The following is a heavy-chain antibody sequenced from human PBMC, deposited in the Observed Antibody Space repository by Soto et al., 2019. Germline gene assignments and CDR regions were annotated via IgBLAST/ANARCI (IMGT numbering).Heavy chain of an antibody. J-gene: IGHJ5*02. CDR1: GGSISSGDYY. V-gene: IGHV4-30-4*01. CDR2: IYYSGST. D-gene: IGHD3-3*01. CDR3: ARVITIFGVVPPGNWFDP. Sequence: SETLSLTCTFSGGSISSGDYYWSWIRQPPGKGLEWIGYIYYSGSTYYNPSLKSRVTISVDTSKNQFSLKLSSVTAADTAVYYCARVITIFGVVPPGNWFDPWGQGTLVTVSS.